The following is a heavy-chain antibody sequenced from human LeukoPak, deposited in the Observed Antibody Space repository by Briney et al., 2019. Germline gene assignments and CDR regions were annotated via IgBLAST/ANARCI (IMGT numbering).Heavy chain of an antibody. CDR2: INTDGGST. V-gene: IGHV3-74*01. D-gene: IGHD6-13*01. CDR1: GFTFGSYW. Sequence: GGSLRLSCAASGFTFGSYWMHWVRQAPGKGLVWVSRINTDGGSTTYADSVKGRFTISRDNAKNTLYLQMNSLRAEDTAVYYCARGEGGVAALPGTYYFDYWGQGTLVTVSS. J-gene: IGHJ4*02. CDR3: ARGEGGVAALPGTYYFDY.